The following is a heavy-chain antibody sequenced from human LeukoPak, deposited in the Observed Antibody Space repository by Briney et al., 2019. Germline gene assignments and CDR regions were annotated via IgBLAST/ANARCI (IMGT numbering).Heavy chain of an antibody. CDR1: GFTFSSYG. Sequence: GGSLRLSCAASGFTFSSYGMHWVRQAPGKGLEWVAVIWYDGTNKYYADSVKGRFTISRDSSKNTLYLQMNSLRAEDTAVYYCARAAYDSSGYLTLWGQGTLVTVSS. V-gene: IGHV3-33*01. CDR2: IWYDGTNK. J-gene: IGHJ4*02. CDR3: ARAAYDSSGYLTL. D-gene: IGHD3-22*01.